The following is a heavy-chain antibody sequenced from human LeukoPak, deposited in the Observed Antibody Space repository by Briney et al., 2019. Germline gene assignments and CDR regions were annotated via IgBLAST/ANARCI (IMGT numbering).Heavy chain of an antibody. CDR1: GFTFSNYG. Sequence: PGGSLRLSCAASGFTFSNYGMNWVRQAPGKGLEWVSFTDTSGRYVYYGDSVKGRFTISRDNSKNTLYLQMNSLRAEDTAVYYCANHLIVVVPGAFDIWGQGTMVTVSS. J-gene: IGHJ3*02. V-gene: IGHV3-21*04. CDR2: TDTSGRYV. CDR3: ANHLIVVVPGAFDI. D-gene: IGHD3-22*01.